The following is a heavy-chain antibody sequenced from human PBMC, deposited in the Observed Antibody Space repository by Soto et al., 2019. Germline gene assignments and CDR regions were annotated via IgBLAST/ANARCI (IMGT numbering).Heavy chain of an antibody. D-gene: IGHD6-19*01. V-gene: IGHV1-69*13. CDR3: ATKIAVAGPRGDYYYGMDV. CDR2: IIPIFGTA. CDR1: GGTFSSYA. J-gene: IGHJ6*02. Sequence: ASVKVSCKASGGTFSSYAISWVRQAPGQGLEWMGGIIPIFGTANYAQKFQGRVTITADESTSTAYMELSSLRSEDTAVYYCATKIAVAGPRGDYYYGMDVWGQGTTVTVSS.